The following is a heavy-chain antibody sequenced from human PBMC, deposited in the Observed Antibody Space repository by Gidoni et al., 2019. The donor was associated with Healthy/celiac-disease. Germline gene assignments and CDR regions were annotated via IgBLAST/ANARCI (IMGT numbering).Heavy chain of an antibody. Sequence: SCAASGFTFSSDAMSWVRQAPGKGLEWVPAISGSGGSTYYADSVKGRFTISRDNSKNTLYLQMNSLRAEDTAVYYCAKANYYDSRGYYSYWGQGTLVTVSS. D-gene: IGHD3-22*01. CDR1: GFTFSSDA. V-gene: IGHV3-23*01. CDR2: ISGSGGST. CDR3: AKANYYDSRGYYSY. J-gene: IGHJ4*02.